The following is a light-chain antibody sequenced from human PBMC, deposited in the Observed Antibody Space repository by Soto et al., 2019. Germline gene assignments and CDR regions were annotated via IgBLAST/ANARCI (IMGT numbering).Light chain of an antibody. J-gene: IGKJ1*01. V-gene: IGKV3-20*01. CDR2: GAS. Sequence: EIVLTQSPGTLSLSPGERATLSCRASQSIRNNFLAWYQQKPGQAPRLLIYGASNRATGIPDRFSGSGSGTDFTLTISRLGPEDSAVYYCQQYVTSPWTFGQGTKVEIE. CDR1: QSIRNNF. CDR3: QQYVTSPWT.